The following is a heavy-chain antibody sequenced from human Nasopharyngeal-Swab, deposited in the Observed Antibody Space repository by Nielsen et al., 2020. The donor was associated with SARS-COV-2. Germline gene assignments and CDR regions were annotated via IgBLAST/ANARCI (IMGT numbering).Heavy chain of an antibody. CDR1: GFTFSSYA. J-gene: IGHJ3*02. V-gene: IGHV3-23*01. CDR2: ISGSGGST. Sequence: GGSLRLSCAASGFTFSSYAMSWVRQAPGKGLERVSAISGSGGSTYYADSVKGRFTISRDNSKNTLYLQMNSLRAEDTAVYYCAKDQGSGWYHDAFDIWGQGTMVTVSS. CDR3: AKDQGSGWYHDAFDI. D-gene: IGHD6-19*01.